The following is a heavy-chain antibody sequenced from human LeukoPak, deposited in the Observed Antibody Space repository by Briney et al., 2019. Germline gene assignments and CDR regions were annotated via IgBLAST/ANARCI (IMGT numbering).Heavy chain of an antibody. CDR3: AKDPTGVYDSSGYYYGQFDY. V-gene: IGHV3-23*01. Sequence: GGSLRLSCAASGFTFSSYAMSWVRQAPGKGLEWVSAISGSGGSTYYADSVKGRFTISRDNSKNTLYLQMNSLRAEDTAVYYCAKDPTGVYDSSGYYYGQFDYWGQGTLVTVSS. CDR2: ISGSGGST. J-gene: IGHJ4*02. D-gene: IGHD3-22*01. CDR1: GFTFSSYA.